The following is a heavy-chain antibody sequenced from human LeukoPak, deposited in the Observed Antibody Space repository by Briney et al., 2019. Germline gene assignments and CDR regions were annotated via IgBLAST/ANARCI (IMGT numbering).Heavy chain of an antibody. Sequence: GGSLRLSCAASGFTFSNYNMHWVRQAPGKGLEGISYVSSSSSTIYNADSVKGRFTISRDNAKNSLFLQMNSLRAEDTVVYYCVRENFADLFDYWGQGTLVTVSS. J-gene: IGHJ4*02. CDR1: GFTFSNYN. CDR3: VRENFADLFDY. V-gene: IGHV3-48*01. D-gene: IGHD1-7*01. CDR2: VSSSSSTI.